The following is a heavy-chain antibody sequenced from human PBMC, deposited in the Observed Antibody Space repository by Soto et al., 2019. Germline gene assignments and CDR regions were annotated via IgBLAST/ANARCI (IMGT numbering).Heavy chain of an antibody. J-gene: IGHJ4*02. D-gene: IGHD4-17*01. CDR2: INPNSGGT. CDR3: ARDCGYGDYYLDY. CDR1: GYTFTVYY. V-gene: IGHV1-2*04. Sequence: ASVKVSCKASGYTFTVYYMHWVRQAPGQGLEWMGWINPNSGGTNYAQKFQGWVTMTRDTSISTAYMELSRLRSDDTAVYYCARDCGYGDYYLDYWGQGTLVTVSS.